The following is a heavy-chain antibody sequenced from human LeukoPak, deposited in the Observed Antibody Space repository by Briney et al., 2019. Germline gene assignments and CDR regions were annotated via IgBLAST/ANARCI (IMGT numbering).Heavy chain of an antibody. CDR3: AKALDYGDPSFDY. J-gene: IGHJ4*02. V-gene: IGHV3-23*01. D-gene: IGHD4-17*01. CDR1: GFTFSSYA. Sequence: GGSLRLSCAASGFTFSSYAMSWVRQAPGKGLEWVSSIRGSGDSTDYADSVKGRFTISRDNSKNTLYLQMNSLRAEDTAVYYCAKALDYGDPSFDYWGQGTLVTVSS. CDR2: IRGSGDST.